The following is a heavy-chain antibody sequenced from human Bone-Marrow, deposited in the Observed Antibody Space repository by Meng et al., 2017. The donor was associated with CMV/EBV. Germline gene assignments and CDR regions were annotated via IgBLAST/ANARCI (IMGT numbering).Heavy chain of an antibody. Sequence: GGSLRLSCAASGFTFSSYEMNWVRQAPGKGLEWVSYISSSGSTIYYADSVKGRFTISRDNAKNSLYLQMNSLRAEDTAVYYCASGSDYSNYYYYYGMDVAGQGTTVTVSS. D-gene: IGHD4-11*01. CDR3: ASGSDYSNYYYYYGMDV. J-gene: IGHJ6*02. CDR2: ISSSGSTI. V-gene: IGHV3-48*03. CDR1: GFTFSSYE.